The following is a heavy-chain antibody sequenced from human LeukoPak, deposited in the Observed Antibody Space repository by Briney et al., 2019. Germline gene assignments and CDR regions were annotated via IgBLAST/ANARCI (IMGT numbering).Heavy chain of an antibody. D-gene: IGHD1-26*01. CDR1: GFTFCSYW. CDR3: AREGASGSYFDY. V-gene: IGHV3-7*01. Sequence: GGSLRLSCAASGFTFCSYWMSWVRQAPGKGLEWVANIKQDGSEKYYVGSVKGRFTISRDNAKNSLYLQMNSLRAEETAVYYCAREGASGSYFDYWGQGTLVTVSS. J-gene: IGHJ4*02. CDR2: IKQDGSEK.